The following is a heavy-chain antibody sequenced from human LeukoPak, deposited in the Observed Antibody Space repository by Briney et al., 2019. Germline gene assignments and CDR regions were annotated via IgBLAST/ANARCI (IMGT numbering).Heavy chain of an antibody. D-gene: IGHD6-6*01. CDR1: GGSISSYY. CDR2: IYYSGST. J-gene: IGHJ4*02. CDR3: ARDSKQLVFDY. Sequence: SETLSLTCTVSGGSISSYYWSWIRQPPGRGLEWIGYIYYSGSTNYNPSLKSRVTISVDTSKNQFSLKLSSVIAADTAVYYCARDSKQLVFDYWGQGTLVTVSS. V-gene: IGHV4-59*01.